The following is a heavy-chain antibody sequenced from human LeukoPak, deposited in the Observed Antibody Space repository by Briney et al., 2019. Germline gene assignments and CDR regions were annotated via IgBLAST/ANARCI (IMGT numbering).Heavy chain of an antibody. CDR3: ASGGSSSWYRWFDP. CDR1: GGSVSSSSYY. V-gene: IGHV4-39*01. CDR2: ISYSGST. Sequence: SETLSLTCTVSGGSVSSSSYYWGWVRQPPGKGLEWIGGISYSGSTYYNPSLKSRVTISVDTSKNQFSLKLSSVTATDTAVYYCASGGSSSWYRWFDPWGQGTLVTVSS. J-gene: IGHJ5*02. D-gene: IGHD6-13*01.